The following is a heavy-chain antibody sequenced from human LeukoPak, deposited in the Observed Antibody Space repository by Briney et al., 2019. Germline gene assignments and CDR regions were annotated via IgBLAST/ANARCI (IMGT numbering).Heavy chain of an antibody. CDR3: ARENEQGLRYFDWVHNWFDP. CDR1: GYTFTAYY. V-gene: IGHV1-69*13. Sequence: SVKVSCKASGYTFTAYYMHWVRQAPGQGLEWMGGIIPIFGAANYAQSFQGRIMMTADESANTVYMELSSLRSDDTAVYYCARENEQGLRYFDWVHNWFDPWGQGTLVTVSS. D-gene: IGHD3-9*01. CDR2: IIPIFGAA. J-gene: IGHJ5*02.